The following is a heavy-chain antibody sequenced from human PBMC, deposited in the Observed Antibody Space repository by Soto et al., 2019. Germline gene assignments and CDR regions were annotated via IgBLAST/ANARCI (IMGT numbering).Heavy chain of an antibody. J-gene: IGHJ6*02. Sequence: ASAKVSCKVSGYTLTELSMHWVRQAPGKGLEWMGGFDPEDGETIYAQKFQGRVTMTEDTSTDTAYMELSSLRSEDTAVYYCARGSIVGATGVYYYGMDVWGQGTTVTVSS. CDR2: FDPEDGET. CDR1: GYTLTELS. D-gene: IGHD1-26*01. CDR3: ARGSIVGATGVYYYGMDV. V-gene: IGHV1-24*01.